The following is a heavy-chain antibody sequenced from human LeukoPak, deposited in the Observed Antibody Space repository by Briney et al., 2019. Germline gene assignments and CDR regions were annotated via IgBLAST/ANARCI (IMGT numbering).Heavy chain of an antibody. V-gene: IGHV3-30*02. J-gene: IGHJ4*02. CDR3: AKDSDLVVVPALD. CDR2: IRYDGSNK. CDR1: GFTFSSYG. D-gene: IGHD2-2*01. Sequence: PGGSLRLSCAASGFTFSSYGMHWVRHAPGKGLEWVAFIRYDGSNKYYADSVKSRFTISRDNSKNTLYLQMNSLRAEDTAVYYCAKDSDLVVVPALDWGQGTLVTVSS.